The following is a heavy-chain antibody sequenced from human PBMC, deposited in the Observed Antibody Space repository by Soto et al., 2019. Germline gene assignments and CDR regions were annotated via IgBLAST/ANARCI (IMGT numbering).Heavy chain of an antibody. CDR1: GASLTSGLYF. CDR2: ISYSGTT. Sequence: QLQLQESGPGLVKPSETLSLTCSVSGASLTSGLYFWVWTRQPPGKGLEWIGSISYSGTTYFQSSLESLVTMSVDTSKSHFSLNLTSVTAADTAVYYCASEYSSSSWFDTWGQGTLVTVSS. V-gene: IGHV4-39*02. J-gene: IGHJ5*02. CDR3: ASEYSSSSWFDT. D-gene: IGHD6-6*01.